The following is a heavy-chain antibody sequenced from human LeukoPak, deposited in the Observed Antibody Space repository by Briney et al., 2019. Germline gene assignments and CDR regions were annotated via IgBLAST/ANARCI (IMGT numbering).Heavy chain of an antibody. Sequence: GGSLRLSCAASGFTFSSYEMNWVRQAPGKGLEWVSYISSSGSTIYYADSVKGRFTISRDNAKNSLYLQMNSLRAEDTAVYYCSELGITMIGGVWGKGTTVTVSS. V-gene: IGHV3-48*03. CDR2: ISSSGSTI. D-gene: IGHD3-10*02. CDR1: GFTFSSYE. CDR3: SELGITMIGGV. J-gene: IGHJ6*04.